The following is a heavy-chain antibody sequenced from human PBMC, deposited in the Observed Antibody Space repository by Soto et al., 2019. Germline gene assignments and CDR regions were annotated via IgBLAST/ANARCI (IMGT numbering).Heavy chain of an antibody. CDR3: ARDGFRLVRGWFDP. CDR1: GFTFSDYY. D-gene: IGHD6-6*01. J-gene: IGHJ5*02. Sequence: GGCLRLPCAASGFTFSDYYMSWIRQAPGKGLEWVSYISSSGSTIYYADSVKGRFTISRDNAKNSLYLQMNSLRAEDTAVYYCARDGFRLVRGWFDPWGQGTLVTVSS. CDR2: ISSSGSTI. V-gene: IGHV3-11*01.